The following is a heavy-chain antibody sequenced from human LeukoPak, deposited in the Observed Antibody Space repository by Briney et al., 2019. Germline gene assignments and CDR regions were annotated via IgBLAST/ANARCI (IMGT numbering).Heavy chain of an antibody. CDR1: GGSVSSGSYY. J-gene: IGHJ4*02. CDR2: IYYSGST. V-gene: IGHV4-61*01. CDR3: ARGSAYYDSSGYYTR. Sequence: PSETLSLTCTVSGGSVSSGSYYWSWIRQPPGKGLEWIGYIYYSGSTNYNPSLKSRVTIPVDTSKNQFSLKLSSVTAADTAVYYCARGSAYYDSSGYYTRWGQGTLVTVSS. D-gene: IGHD3-22*01.